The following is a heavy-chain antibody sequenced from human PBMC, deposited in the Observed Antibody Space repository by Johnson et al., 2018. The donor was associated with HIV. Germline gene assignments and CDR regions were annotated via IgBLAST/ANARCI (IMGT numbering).Heavy chain of an antibody. Sequence: VQLVESGGGLVQPGGSLRLSCAASGFTVSSNYMSWVRQAPGKGLAWVSGVNCNADTTGYADSVKGRFTISRDNAKNSLYLQMNSLRAEDTALYYCARDSVGARGAFDIWGQGTMVTVSS. CDR1: GFTVSSNY. D-gene: IGHD1-26*01. V-gene: IGHV3-20*04. J-gene: IGHJ3*02. CDR2: VNCNADTT. CDR3: ARDSVGARGAFDI.